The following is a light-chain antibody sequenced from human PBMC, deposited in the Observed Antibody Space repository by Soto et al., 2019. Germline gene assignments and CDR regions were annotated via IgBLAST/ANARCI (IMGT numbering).Light chain of an antibody. J-gene: IGKJ3*01. V-gene: IGKV1-39*01. Sequence: DIQMTQSPSSLSASVGDRVTITCRASWTVLDYLNWYQQKPGRAPQLLIFGATNLQRGVPSRFRGSGSGTNFTLTITSLQREDCAIYYCQQSFSTPRGFTFGPGTKVNI. CDR1: WTVLDY. CDR2: GAT. CDR3: QQSFSTPRGFT.